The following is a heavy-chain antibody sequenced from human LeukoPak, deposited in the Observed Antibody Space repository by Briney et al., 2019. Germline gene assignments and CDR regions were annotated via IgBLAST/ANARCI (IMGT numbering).Heavy chain of an antibody. Sequence: SETLSLTCTVSGGSITNYYGSWIRQSPGKGREWIGYFYYSGSTNYNPALKSRVTTSVDTSKNQFSLKPRSVTAADTAVYYCATGSSYPPGELDYWGQGTLVTVSS. CDR2: FYYSGST. V-gene: IGHV4-59*01. D-gene: IGHD3-16*02. J-gene: IGHJ4*02. CDR1: GGSITNYY. CDR3: ATGSSYPPGELDY.